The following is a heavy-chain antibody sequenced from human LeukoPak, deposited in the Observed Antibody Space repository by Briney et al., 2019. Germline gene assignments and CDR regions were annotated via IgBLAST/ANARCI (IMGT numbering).Heavy chain of an antibody. V-gene: IGHV3-21*01. CDR2: ISSSGTYK. J-gene: IGHJ4*02. Sequence: GGSLRLSCAVSGFTFSSYSMSWVRQAPGKGLEWVSSISSSGTYKYYADSVKGRFTISRDHAKNSLYLQVNSLRAEDTAVYYCAKGKDSVAGATNDYWGQGTLVTVSS. CDR1: GFTFSSYS. D-gene: IGHD6-19*01. CDR3: AKGKDSVAGATNDY.